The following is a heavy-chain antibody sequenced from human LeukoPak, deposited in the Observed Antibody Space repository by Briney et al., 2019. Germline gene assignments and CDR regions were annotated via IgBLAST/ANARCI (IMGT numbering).Heavy chain of an antibody. D-gene: IGHD5-24*01. CDR2: IHPGDSDT. CDR1: GYSFTSYW. CDR3: ATHPGGLQSGFDN. Sequence: GESLKISCKVSGYSFTSYWIGWVRQMPGKGLEYMGIIHPGDSDTRYSPSFQGQVTISVDRSSSTAYIQWSRLKASDTAMYYCATHPGGLQSGFDNWGQGTLVTVSS. V-gene: IGHV5-51*01. J-gene: IGHJ4*02.